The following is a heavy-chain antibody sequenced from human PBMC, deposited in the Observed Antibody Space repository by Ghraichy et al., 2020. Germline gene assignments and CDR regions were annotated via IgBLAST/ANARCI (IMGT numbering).Heavy chain of an antibody. Sequence: ASVKVSCKASGYTFTSYDINWVRQATGQGLEWMGWMNPNSGNTGYAQKFQGRVTMTRNTSISTAYMELSSLRSEDTAVYYCARSGGCLQSDAFDIWGQGTMVTVSS. V-gene: IGHV1-8*01. CDR1: GYTFTSYD. CDR2: MNPNSGNT. J-gene: IGHJ3*02. D-gene: IGHD5-24*01. CDR3: ARSGGCLQSDAFDI.